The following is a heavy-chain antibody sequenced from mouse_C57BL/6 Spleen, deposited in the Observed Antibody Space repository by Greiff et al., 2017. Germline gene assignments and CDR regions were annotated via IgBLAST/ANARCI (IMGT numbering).Heavy chain of an antibody. CDR3: TRKGDYVAWFAY. D-gene: IGHD1-1*01. J-gene: IGHJ3*01. V-gene: IGHV1-15*01. Sequence: VKLQESGAELVRPGASVTLSCKASGYTFTDYEMHWVKQTPVHGLEWIGAIDPETGGTAYNQKFKGKAILTADKSSSTAYMELRSLTSEDSAVYYCTRKGDYVAWFAYWGQGTLVTVSA. CDR2: IDPETGGT. CDR1: GYTFTDYE.